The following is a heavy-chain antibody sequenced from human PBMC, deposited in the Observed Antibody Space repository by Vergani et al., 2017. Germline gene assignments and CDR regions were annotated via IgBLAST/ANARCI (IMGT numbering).Heavy chain of an antibody. CDR3: ARGRGYGDYAFDY. CDR1: GFSLSTSGMC. J-gene: IGHJ4*02. V-gene: IGHV2-70*15. CDR2: IDWDDDK. Sequence: QVTLRESGPALVKPTQTLTLTCTFSGFSLSTSGMCVSLIRQPPGKALEWLARIDWDDDKYYSTSLQTRITITKDTSKNPVVLTMTNIDPVDTAPYYCARGRGYGDYAFDYWGQGTLVTVSS. D-gene: IGHD4-17*01.